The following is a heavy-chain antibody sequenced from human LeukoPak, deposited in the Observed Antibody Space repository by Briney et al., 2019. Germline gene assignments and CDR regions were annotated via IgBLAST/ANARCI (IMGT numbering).Heavy chain of an antibody. V-gene: IGHV1-2*02. CDR3: ARVKICSGGSCVYWFDP. CDR2: INPNSGGT. D-gene: IGHD2-15*01. Sequence: ASVKVSCKASGYTFTGYYMHWVRQAPGQGLEWMGWINPNSGGTNYAQKFQGRVTMTRNTSISTAYMELSSLRSEDTAVYYCARVKICSGGSCVYWFDPWGQGTLVTVSS. CDR1: GYTFTGYY. J-gene: IGHJ5*02.